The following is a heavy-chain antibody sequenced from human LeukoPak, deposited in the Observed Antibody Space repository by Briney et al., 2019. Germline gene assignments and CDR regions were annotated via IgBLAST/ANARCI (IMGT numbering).Heavy chain of an antibody. CDR2: IYYSGST. CDR3: ARLRIAAAGTVGGSFDY. D-gene: IGHD6-13*01. V-gene: IGHV4-39*07. CDR1: GGSISSSSYY. J-gene: IGHJ4*02. Sequence: SETLSLTCTVSGGSISSSSYYWGWIRQPPGKGLEWIGSIYYSGSTYYNPSLKSRVTISVDTSKNQFSLKLSSVTAADTAVYYCARLRIAAAGTVGGSFDYWGQGTLVTVSS.